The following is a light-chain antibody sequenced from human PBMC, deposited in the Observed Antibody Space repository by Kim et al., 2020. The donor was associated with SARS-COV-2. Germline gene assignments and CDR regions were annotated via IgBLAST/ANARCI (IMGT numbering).Light chain of an antibody. Sequence: DIQMTQSPSSVSASVGDRVTITCRASQGINSLLAWYQQKPGKAPKLLIFPASSLESGVPSRFSGSGSGTDFTLTISSLQPEDFATYFCLQANNFPLTFGGGTKVDIK. CDR2: PAS. J-gene: IGKJ4*01. CDR3: LQANNFPLT. V-gene: IGKV1-12*01. CDR1: QGINSL.